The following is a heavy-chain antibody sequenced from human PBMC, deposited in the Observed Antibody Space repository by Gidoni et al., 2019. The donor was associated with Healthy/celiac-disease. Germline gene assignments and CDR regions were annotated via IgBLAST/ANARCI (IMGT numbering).Heavy chain of an antibody. CDR3: ASYCSGGSCYWSHNAFDI. J-gene: IGHJ3*02. CDR2: IYYSGST. V-gene: IGHV4-30-4*01. D-gene: IGHD2-15*01. Sequence: QVQLQESGPGLVKPSQTLSLTCTVSGGSISSGDYYWSWIRQPPGKGLEWIGYIYYSGSTYYNPSLKSRVTISVDTSKNQFSLKLSSVTAADTAVYYCASYCSGGSCYWSHNAFDIWGQGTMVTVSS. CDR1: GGSISSGDYY.